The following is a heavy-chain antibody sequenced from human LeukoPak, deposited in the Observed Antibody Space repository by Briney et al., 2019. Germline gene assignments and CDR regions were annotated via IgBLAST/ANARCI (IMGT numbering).Heavy chain of an antibody. CDR3: ARDEGDYYDSSGPGDYFDY. D-gene: IGHD3-22*01. J-gene: IGHJ4*02. CDR2: ISYDGSNK. Sequence: GGSLRLSCAASGFTFSSYAMHWVRQVPGKGLEWVAAISYDGSNKYYADSVKGRFTISRDNSKNTLYLQMNSLRAEDTAVYYCARDEGDYYDSSGPGDYFDYWGQGTLVTVSS. V-gene: IGHV3-30-3*01. CDR1: GFTFSSYA.